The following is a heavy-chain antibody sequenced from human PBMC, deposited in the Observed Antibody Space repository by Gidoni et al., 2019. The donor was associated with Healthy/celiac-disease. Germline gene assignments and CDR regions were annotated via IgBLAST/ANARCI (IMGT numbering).Heavy chain of an antibody. CDR1: GGTFSSYT. V-gene: IGHV1-69*02. CDR3: ARVGTRYSSGPFDY. CDR2: IIPILGIA. D-gene: IGHD6-19*01. Sequence: QVQLVQSGAEVKKPGSSVKVSCKASGGTFSSYTISWVRQAPGQGLEWMGRIIPILGIANYAQKFQGRVTITADKSTSTAYMELSSLRSEDTAVYYCARVGTRYSSGPFDYWGQGTLVTVSS. J-gene: IGHJ4*02.